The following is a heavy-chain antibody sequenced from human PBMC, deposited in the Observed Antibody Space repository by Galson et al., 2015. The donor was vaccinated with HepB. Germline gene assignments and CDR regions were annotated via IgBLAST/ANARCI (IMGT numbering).Heavy chain of an antibody. CDR1: GFPFSDYY. J-gene: IGHJ4*02. CDR2: ISHSTLYT. V-gene: IGHV3-11*06. Sequence: LRLSCAASGFPFSDYYMSWIRQAPGKGLEWVSYISHSTLYTNYADSVKGRITISRDNARNSLYLQLNSLRAEDTAVYYCARVADVDYGDHSHFDFWGQGTLVTVSS. D-gene: IGHD4-17*01. CDR3: ARVADVDYGDHSHFDF.